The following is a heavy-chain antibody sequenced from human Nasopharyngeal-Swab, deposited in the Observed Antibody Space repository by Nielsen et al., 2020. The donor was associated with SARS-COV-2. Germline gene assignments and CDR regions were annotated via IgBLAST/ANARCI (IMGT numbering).Heavy chain of an antibody. Sequence: ASVKVSCKASGYTFTSYYIHWVRQAPGQGLEWMGIINTSGGSTSYAQKFQGRVTMTRDTSTSKVYMELSSLTSEDTAVYYCARSPYSSGWYYFDYWGQGTLVTVSS. CDR3: ARSPYSSGWYYFDY. J-gene: IGHJ4*02. D-gene: IGHD6-19*01. V-gene: IGHV1-46*01. CDR2: INTSGGST. CDR1: GYTFTSYY.